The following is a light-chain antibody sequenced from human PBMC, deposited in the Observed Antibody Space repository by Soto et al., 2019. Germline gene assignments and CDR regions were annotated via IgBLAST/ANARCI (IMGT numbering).Light chain of an antibody. J-gene: IGKJ2*01. CDR1: QSVLYSSNNKNY. V-gene: IGKV4-1*01. CDR3: QQYYSSPHT. Sequence: IVMTQSPDSLAVSLGERATINCKSSQSVLYSSNNKNYLAWYQQKPGQPPMLLFYWASTRESGVPDRFSGSGSGTDFTLTISSLQAEDVAVYYCQQYYSSPHTFGQGTKLEIK. CDR2: WAS.